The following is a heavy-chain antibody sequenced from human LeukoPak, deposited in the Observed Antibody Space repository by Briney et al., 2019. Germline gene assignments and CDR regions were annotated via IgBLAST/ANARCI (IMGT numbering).Heavy chain of an antibody. CDR3: ATPGSTVTTTLFDY. CDR2: ISSSSSYI. CDR1: GFTFSSYS. V-gene: IGHV3-21*01. Sequence: GGSLRLSCAASGFTFSSYSMNWVRQAPGKGLEWVSSISSSSSYIYYADSVKSRFTISRDNAKNSLYLQMNSLRAEDTAVYYCATPGSTVTTTLFDYWGQGTLVTVSS. J-gene: IGHJ4*02. D-gene: IGHD4-17*01.